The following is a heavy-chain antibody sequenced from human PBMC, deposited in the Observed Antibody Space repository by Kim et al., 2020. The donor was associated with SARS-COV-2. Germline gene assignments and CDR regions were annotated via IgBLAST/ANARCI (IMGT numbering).Heavy chain of an antibody. CDR2: IYYSGST. CDR3: ARDSVGATNWFDP. CDR1: GGSVSSGSYY. V-gene: IGHV4-61*01. D-gene: IGHD1-26*01. Sequence: SETLSLTCTVSGGSVSSGSYYWSWIRQPPGKGLEWIGYIYYSGSTNYNPSLKSRVTISVDTSKNQFSLKLSSVTAADTAVYYCARDSVGATNWFDPWGQGTLVTVSS. J-gene: IGHJ5*02.